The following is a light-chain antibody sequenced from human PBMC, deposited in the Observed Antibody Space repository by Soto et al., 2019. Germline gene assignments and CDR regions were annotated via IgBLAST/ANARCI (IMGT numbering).Light chain of an antibody. J-gene: IGLJ1*01. Sequence: QSALTQPASVSGSPGQSITISCAGTSSDIGGYEYVAWYQQHPGKAPKLMIYGVSNRPSGVSNRFSGSKSGNTASLTISGLQAEDEADDFCYSSRSSSTTFYVFGTGTKVTVL. CDR1: SSDIGGYEY. CDR3: YSSRSSSTTFYV. CDR2: GVS. V-gene: IGLV2-14*03.